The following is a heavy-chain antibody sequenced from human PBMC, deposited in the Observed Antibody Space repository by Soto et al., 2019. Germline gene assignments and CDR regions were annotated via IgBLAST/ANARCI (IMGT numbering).Heavy chain of an antibody. J-gene: IGHJ6*02. CDR1: GGSISSSNW. CDR2: IYHSGST. Sequence: SETLSLTCAVSGGSISSSNWWSWVRQPPGKGLEWIGEIYHSGSTNYNPSLKSRVTISVDKSKNQFSLKLSSVTAADTAVYYCARDTVVVRFLEWLGRDYSYGMDVWGQGTTVTVSS. V-gene: IGHV4-4*02. D-gene: IGHD3-3*01. CDR3: ARDTVVVRFLEWLGRDYSYGMDV.